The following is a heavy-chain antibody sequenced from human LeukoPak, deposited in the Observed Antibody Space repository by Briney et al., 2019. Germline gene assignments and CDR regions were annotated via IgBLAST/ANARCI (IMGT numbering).Heavy chain of an antibody. Sequence: GGSLRLSCAASGLTVSSNYMTWVRQAPGKGLEWVSVIYSGGTTYHADSVKGRFTISRDNSKNMLYLQMNSVRAEDTAVYYCARAGDFWNYFDYWGQGTLVTVSS. CDR1: GLTVSSNY. CDR2: IYSGGTT. V-gene: IGHV3-53*01. D-gene: IGHD1-1*01. CDR3: ARAGDFWNYFDY. J-gene: IGHJ4*02.